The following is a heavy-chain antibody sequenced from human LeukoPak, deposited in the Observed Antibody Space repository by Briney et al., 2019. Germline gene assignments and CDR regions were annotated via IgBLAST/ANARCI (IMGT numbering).Heavy chain of an antibody. J-gene: IGHJ6*02. V-gene: IGHV3-30-3*01. CDR2: ISYDGSNK. Sequence: GGSLRLSCAASGFTFSSYAMHCVRQAPGKGLEWVAVISYDGSNKYYADSVKGRFTISRDNSKNTLYLQMNSLRAEDTAVYYCARDVGSGYYRDYYYYYGMDVWGQGTTVTVSS. CDR1: GFTFSSYA. D-gene: IGHD3-22*01. CDR3: ARDVGSGYYRDYYYYYGMDV.